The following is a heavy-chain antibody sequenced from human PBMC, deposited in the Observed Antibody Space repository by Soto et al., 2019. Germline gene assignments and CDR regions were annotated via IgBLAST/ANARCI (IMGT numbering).Heavy chain of an antibody. V-gene: IGHV4-61*01. CDR2: IYYSGST. D-gene: IGHD3-10*01. Sequence: SDTLSLTCTVPGGSVSIGSYYWSWIRQPPGKGLEWIGYIYYSGSTNYNPSLKSRVTISVDTSKNQFSLKLSSVTAADTAVYYCARDLSAYYWGQGTLVTVSS. CDR1: GGSVSIGSYY. J-gene: IGHJ4*02. CDR3: ARDLSAYY.